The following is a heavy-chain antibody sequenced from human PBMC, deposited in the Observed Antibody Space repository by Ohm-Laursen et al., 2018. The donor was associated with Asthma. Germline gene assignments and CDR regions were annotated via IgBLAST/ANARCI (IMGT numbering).Heavy chain of an antibody. D-gene: IGHD3-22*01. Sequence: SLRLSCAATGFNFRSYGKHWVRQAPGKGLEGGAVILDDGTNKYYGDSVKGRFTISRDNSKNTVDLQMNSLRAEDTAVYYCARDGSRSGHYPRPHDYWGQGTLVTVSS. CDR2: ILDDGTNK. J-gene: IGHJ4*02. V-gene: IGHV3-33*08. CDR3: ARDGSRSGHYPRPHDY. CDR1: GFNFRSYG.